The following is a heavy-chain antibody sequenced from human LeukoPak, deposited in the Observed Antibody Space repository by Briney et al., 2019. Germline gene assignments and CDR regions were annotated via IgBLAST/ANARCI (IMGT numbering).Heavy chain of an antibody. CDR1: GGSISSYY. CDR2: IYYSGST. CDR3: ARVGYYYYMDV. J-gene: IGHJ6*03. Sequence: SETLSLTCTVSGGSISSYYWSWIRQPPGKGLEWIGYIYYSGSTNYNPSLKSRVTISVDTSKNQFSLQLSSVTAADTAVYYCARVGYYYYMDVWGKGTTVTVSS. V-gene: IGHV4-59*01.